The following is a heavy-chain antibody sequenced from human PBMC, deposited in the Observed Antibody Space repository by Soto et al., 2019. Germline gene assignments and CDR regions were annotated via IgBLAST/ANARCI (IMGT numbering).Heavy chain of an antibody. CDR2: IWDDGSNK. J-gene: IGHJ4*02. V-gene: IGHV3-33*08. CDR3: ARDRGYDSSGECDH. Sequence: QVQLVESGGGVVQPGKSLRLSCAASGFTFSSYGMHWVRQAPGKGLEWVSVIWDDGSNKDYADSVNGRFTISSDNSESTLFLLMNSLGVEDTAVYYCARDRGYDSSGECDHWGQGTLVTVSS. D-gene: IGHD3-22*01. CDR1: GFTFSSYG.